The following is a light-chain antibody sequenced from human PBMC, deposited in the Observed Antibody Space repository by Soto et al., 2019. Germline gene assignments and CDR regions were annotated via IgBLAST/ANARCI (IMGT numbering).Light chain of an antibody. CDR3: AAWDDSLSGWV. J-gene: IGLJ3*02. CDR2: TNN. Sequence: QSVLTQPPSASGTPGQRVTISCSGSSSNIGSNSVNWFQQLPGAAPKLLIYTNNQRPSGVPARFSGSKSGTSASLAISGLQSEDEADYSCAAWDDSLSGWVFGGGTKLTVL. V-gene: IGLV1-44*01. CDR1: SSNIGSNS.